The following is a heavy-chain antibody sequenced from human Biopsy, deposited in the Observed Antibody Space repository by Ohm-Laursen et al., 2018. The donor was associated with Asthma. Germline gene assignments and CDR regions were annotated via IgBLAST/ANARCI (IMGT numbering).Heavy chain of an antibody. CDR2: IFYGGKT. Sequence: SETLSLTCTVSGGSMTPTSHYWDWIRQAPGKGVGWIGYIFYGGKTSYNPSLKNRVTISKDTSKNQFSLRLTSVTAADTAVYFCARRITIFGVVQKDHGMDAWGQGTTVIVSS. J-gene: IGHJ6*02. CDR3: ARRITIFGVVQKDHGMDA. CDR1: GGSMTPTSHY. V-gene: IGHV4-39*01. D-gene: IGHD3-3*01.